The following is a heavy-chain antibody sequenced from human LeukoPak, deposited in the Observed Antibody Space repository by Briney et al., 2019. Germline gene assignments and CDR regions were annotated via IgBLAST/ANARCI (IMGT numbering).Heavy chain of an antibody. V-gene: IGHV3-23*01. CDR2: ISGSGGST. D-gene: IGHD4-17*01. J-gene: IGHJ6*02. CDR3: ARESAVTMADYGMDV. CDR1: GFTFSSYA. Sequence: GGSLRLSCAASGFTFSSYAMSWVRQAPGKGLEWVSAISGSGGSTYYADSVKGRFTISRDNSKNTLYLQMNSLRVEDTAVYYCARESAVTMADYGMDVWGQGTTVTVSS.